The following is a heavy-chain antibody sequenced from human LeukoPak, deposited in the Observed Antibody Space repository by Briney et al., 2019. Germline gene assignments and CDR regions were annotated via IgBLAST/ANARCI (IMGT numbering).Heavy chain of an antibody. D-gene: IGHD6-19*01. J-gene: IGHJ4*02. CDR2: ISYDGSNK. CDR1: GFTFSSYG. V-gene: IGHV3-30*18. Sequence: GRSLRLSCAASGFTFSSYGMHWVRQAPGKGLEWVAVISYDGSNKYYADSVKGRFTISRDNSKNTLYLQMNSLRAEDTAVYYCAKDQKAVAGPGDYWGQGTLVTVSS. CDR3: AKDQKAVAGPGDY.